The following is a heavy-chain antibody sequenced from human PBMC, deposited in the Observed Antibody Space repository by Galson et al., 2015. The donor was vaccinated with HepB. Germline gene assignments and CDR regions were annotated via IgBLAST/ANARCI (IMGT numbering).Heavy chain of an antibody. V-gene: IGHV2-70*01. Sequence: PALVKPTQTLTLTCTFSGFSLSTSGMCVSWIRQPPGKALKWFALFDWVDVKYYSTSLKTRLTISKDTSKNQVVLTMTNMDPVDTATYYCARIFDPVGGWYRNSPYYFDYWGQGTLVTVSS. CDR1: GFSLSTSGMC. CDR2: FDWVDVK. D-gene: IGHD6-19*01. J-gene: IGHJ4*02. CDR3: ARIFDPVGGWYRNSPYYFDY.